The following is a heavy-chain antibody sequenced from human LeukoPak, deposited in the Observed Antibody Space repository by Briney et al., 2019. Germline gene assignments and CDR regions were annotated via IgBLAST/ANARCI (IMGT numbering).Heavy chain of an antibody. D-gene: IGHD2-15*01. V-gene: IGHV3-33*01. Sequence: GSLRLSCATSGFTFSYYGIHWVRQAPGKGLEWVAVMWSDGIRKYYTDSVKGRFTVSRDTSKNTQYLEMSSLRVEDTAVYYCARGYCSGGSCFFDYWGQGTLVTVSS. CDR2: MWSDGIRK. J-gene: IGHJ4*02. CDR1: GFTFSYYG. CDR3: ARGYCSGGSCFFDY.